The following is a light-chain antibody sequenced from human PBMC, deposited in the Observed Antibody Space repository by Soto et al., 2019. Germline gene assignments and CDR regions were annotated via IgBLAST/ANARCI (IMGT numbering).Light chain of an antibody. J-gene: IGKJ4*01. Sequence: EIVFTQSPATLSLSPGERATLSCRASQSVSSYLAWYQQRPAQAPRLLIYDASNRATGIPARFGGSGSGTDFTLTINSLEPEDFAVYYCQQRSNWPLTFGGGTRVEIK. CDR1: QSVSSY. CDR2: DAS. V-gene: IGKV3-11*01. CDR3: QQRSNWPLT.